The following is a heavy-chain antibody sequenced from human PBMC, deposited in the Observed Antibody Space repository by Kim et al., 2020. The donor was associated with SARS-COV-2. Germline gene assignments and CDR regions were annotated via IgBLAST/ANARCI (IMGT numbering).Heavy chain of an antibody. V-gene: IGHV1-8*01. D-gene: IGHD2-2*01. J-gene: IGHJ5*02. CDR2: MNPNSGNT. CDR1: GYTFTSYD. Sequence: ASVKVSCKASGYTFTSYDINWVRQATGQGLEWMGWMNPNSGNTGYAQKFQGRVTMTRNTSISTAYMELSSLRSEDTAVYYCARSLGYCSSTSCPNWFDPWGQGTLVTVSS. CDR3: ARSLGYCSSTSCPNWFDP.